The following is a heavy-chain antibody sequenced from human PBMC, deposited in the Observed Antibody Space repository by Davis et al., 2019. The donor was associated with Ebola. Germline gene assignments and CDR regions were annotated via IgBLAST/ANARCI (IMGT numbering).Heavy chain of an antibody. V-gene: IGHV1-2*04. CDR3: AREGPRFDSSGYYYGMDV. CDR1: GYTFTGYY. Sequence: AASVKVSCKASGYTFTGYYMHWVRQAPGQGLEWMGWINPNSGGTNYAQKFQGWVTMTRDTSISTAYMDLSRLRSDDTAVYYCAREGPRFDSSGYYYGMDVWGQGTTVTVSS. J-gene: IGHJ6*02. D-gene: IGHD3-22*01. CDR2: INPNSGGT.